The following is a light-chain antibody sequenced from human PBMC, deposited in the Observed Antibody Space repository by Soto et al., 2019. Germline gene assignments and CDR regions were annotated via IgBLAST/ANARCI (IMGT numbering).Light chain of an antibody. Sequence: EIVLTQSPATLSLSPGERATLSCRASQSVSTYLAWYQQKPGQTPRLLIYDASNRATGIPARFSGSGSGTDFTLTISNLEPEDFAVYYCQQRSKWPLTFGGGTKVDI. V-gene: IGKV3-11*01. J-gene: IGKJ4*02. CDR1: QSVSTY. CDR3: QQRSKWPLT. CDR2: DAS.